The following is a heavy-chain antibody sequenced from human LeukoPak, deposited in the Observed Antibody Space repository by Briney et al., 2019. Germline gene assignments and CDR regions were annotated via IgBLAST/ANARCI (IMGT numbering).Heavy chain of an antibody. D-gene: IGHD5-18*01. CDR2: IYYSGST. J-gene: IGHJ4*02. Sequence: KPSETLSLTCTVSGVSISSYYWSWIRQPPGRGLEWLAYIYYSGSTNYNPSLKSRVTMLVDTSKNQFSLKLSSVTAADTAVYYCARDRAFSGYSYGLDYWGQGALVTVSS. CDR1: GVSISSYY. CDR3: ARDRAFSGYSYGLDY. V-gene: IGHV4-59*01.